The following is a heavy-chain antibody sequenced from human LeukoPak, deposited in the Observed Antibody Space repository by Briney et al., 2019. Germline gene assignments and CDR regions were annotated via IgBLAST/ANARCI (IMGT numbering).Heavy chain of an antibody. CDR1: GYTFTGYY. V-gene: IGHV1-2*02. D-gene: IGHD3-10*01. Sequence: ASVKVSCKASGYTFTGYYMHWVRQAPGQGLEWMGWINPNSGGTNYAQKFQGRVTMTRDTSISTAYMELSRLRSDDTAVYYCAAMVRGVTGWNAFDIWGQGTMVTVSS. CDR3: AAMVRGVTGWNAFDI. J-gene: IGHJ3*02. CDR2: INPNSGGT.